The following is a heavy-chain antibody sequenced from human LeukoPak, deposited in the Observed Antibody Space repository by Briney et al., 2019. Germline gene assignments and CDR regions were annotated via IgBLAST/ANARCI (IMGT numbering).Heavy chain of an antibody. CDR2: ISAYNGNT. V-gene: IGHV1-18*01. CDR3: AADHYEAPGLFDY. J-gene: IGHJ4*02. Sequence: GASVKVSCKASGYTFTSYGISWVRQAPGQGLEWMGWISAYNGNTNYAQKFQERATITRDMSTSTAYMELSSLRSEDTAVYYCAADHYEAPGLFDYWGQGTLVTVSS. D-gene: IGHD3-22*01. CDR1: GYTFTSYG.